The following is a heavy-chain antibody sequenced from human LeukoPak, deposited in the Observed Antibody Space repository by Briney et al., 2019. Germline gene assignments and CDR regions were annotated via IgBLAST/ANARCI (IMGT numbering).Heavy chain of an antibody. J-gene: IGHJ4*02. V-gene: IGHV4-4*07. CDR2: IYTSGST. D-gene: IGHD2-2*02. CDR1: GGSISSYY. Sequence: SETLSLTCTVSGGSISSYYWSWIRQPAGKGLEWIGRIYTSGSTNYNPSLKSRVTMSVDTSKNQFSLKLSSVTAADTAVYYCARGGCSSTSCYKRKYYFDYWGQGTLVTVSS. CDR3: ARGGCSSTSCYKRKYYFDY.